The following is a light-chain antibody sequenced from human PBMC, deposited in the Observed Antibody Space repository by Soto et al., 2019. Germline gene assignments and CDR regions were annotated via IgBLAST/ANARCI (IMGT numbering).Light chain of an antibody. V-gene: IGLV1-40*01. CDR1: SSNIGAGYD. CDR2: SNS. J-gene: IGLJ1*01. CDR3: QSYDSSMSGYV. Sequence: QLVLTQPPSVSGAPGQRVTISCTGSSSNIGAGYDVHWYQQLPGTAPKLLIYSNSNRPSGVPDRFSGSKSGTSASLAITWVQAEDEADYYCQSYDSSMSGYVFGTGTKLTVL.